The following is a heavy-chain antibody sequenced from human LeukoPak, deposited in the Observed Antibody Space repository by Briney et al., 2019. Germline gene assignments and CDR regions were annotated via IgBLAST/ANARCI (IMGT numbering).Heavy chain of an antibody. J-gene: IGHJ6*02. V-gene: IGHV1-69*01. Sequence: VASVKVSCKASGGTFSSYAISWVRQAPGQGLEWMGGIIPIFGTANYAQKFQGRVTITADESTSTAYMELSSLRSEDTAVYYCARDSEDVVVPAAIYYYYGMDVWGQGTTVTVSS. CDR1: GGTFSSYA. CDR2: IIPIFGTA. D-gene: IGHD2-2*02. CDR3: ARDSEDVVVPAAIYYYYGMDV.